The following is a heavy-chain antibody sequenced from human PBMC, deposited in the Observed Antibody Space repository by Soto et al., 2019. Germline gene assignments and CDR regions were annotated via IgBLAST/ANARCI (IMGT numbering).Heavy chain of an antibody. CDR3: ARDIAYGDFTFDY. CDR1: GGSISSGGYS. Sequence: SETLSLTCAVSGGSISSGGYSWSWIRQPPGKGLEWIGYIYHSGSTYYNPSLKSRVTISVDRSKNQFSLKLSSVTAADTAVYYCARDIAYGDFTFDYWGQGTLVTVSS. CDR2: IYHSGST. V-gene: IGHV4-30-2*01. J-gene: IGHJ4*02. D-gene: IGHD4-17*01.